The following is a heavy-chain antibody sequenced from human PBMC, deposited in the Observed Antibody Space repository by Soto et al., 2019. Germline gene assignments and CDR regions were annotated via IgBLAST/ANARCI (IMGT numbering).Heavy chain of an antibody. J-gene: IGHJ6*02. CDR1: GFTFSNAW. CDR2: IKSKTDGGTT. D-gene: IGHD6-6*01. CDR3: TTRGRIAARLYYGMDV. Sequence: PGGSLRLSCAASGFTFSNAWMNWVRQAPGKGLEWVGRIKSKTDGGTTDYAAPVKGRFTISRDDSKNTLYPQMNSLKTEDTAVYYCTTRGRIAARLYYGMDVWGQGTTVTVSS. V-gene: IGHV3-15*07.